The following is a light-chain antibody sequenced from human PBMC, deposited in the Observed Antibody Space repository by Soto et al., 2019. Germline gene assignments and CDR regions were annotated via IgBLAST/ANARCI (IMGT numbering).Light chain of an antibody. V-gene: IGKV3-20*01. Sequence: EIVLTQSPRTLSLSPGERATLSCRASQSVTSPYLAWYQQKPGQAPRLLIYATSRRATGIPDRFGGSGSGTDFTLTISGLEPEDFAVYYCQQYDISPWTFGQGTKADIK. CDR1: QSVTSPY. J-gene: IGKJ1*01. CDR3: QQYDISPWT. CDR2: ATS.